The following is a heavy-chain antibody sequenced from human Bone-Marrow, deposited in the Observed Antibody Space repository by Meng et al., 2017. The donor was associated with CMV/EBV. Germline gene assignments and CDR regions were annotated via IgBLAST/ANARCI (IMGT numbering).Heavy chain of an antibody. D-gene: IGHD6-6*01. CDR2: ISSSSSYI. V-gene: IGHV3-21*01. Sequence: GGPLRLSCAASGFTFSSYSMNWVRQAPGKGLEWVSSISSSSSYIYYADSVKGRFTISRDNAKNSLYLQMNSLRAEDTAVYYCARGSSSIFDYWGQGTLVTVSS. CDR1: GFTFSSYS. CDR3: ARGSSSIFDY. J-gene: IGHJ4*02.